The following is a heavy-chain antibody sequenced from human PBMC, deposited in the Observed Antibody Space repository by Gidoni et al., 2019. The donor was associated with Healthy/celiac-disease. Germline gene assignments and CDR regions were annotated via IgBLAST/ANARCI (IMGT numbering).Heavy chain of an antibody. V-gene: IGHV3-33*01. CDR3: ARDRRLWFGELLSNNFDY. D-gene: IGHD3-10*01. Sequence: QVQLVESGGGVVQPGRSLRLSCAAPGFTFSSSGMHWVGQAPGKGLEWGAVIWYDGSNKYYADSVKGRFTISRDNSKNTLYLQMNSLRAEDTAVYYCARDRRLWFGELLSNNFDYWGQGTLVTVSS. CDR2: IWYDGSNK. CDR1: GFTFSSSG. J-gene: IGHJ4*02.